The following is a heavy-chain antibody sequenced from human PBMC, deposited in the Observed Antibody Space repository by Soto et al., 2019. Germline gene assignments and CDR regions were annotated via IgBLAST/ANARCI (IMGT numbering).Heavy chain of an antibody. Sequence: QVQLVESGGGVVQPGRSLRLSCAASGFTFSSYGMHWVRQAPGXXXXWXAVISYDGSNKYYADSVKGRFTISRDNSKNTLYLQMNSLRAXDTAVYYCAKTYYYDSSGYADYWGQGTLVTVSS. CDR1: GFTFSSYG. V-gene: IGHV3-30*18. D-gene: IGHD3-22*01. CDR3: AKTYYYDSSGYADY. J-gene: IGHJ4*02. CDR2: ISYDGSNK.